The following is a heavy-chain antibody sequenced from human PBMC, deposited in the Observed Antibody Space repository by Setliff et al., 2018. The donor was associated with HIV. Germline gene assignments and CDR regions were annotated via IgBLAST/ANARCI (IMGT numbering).Heavy chain of an antibody. D-gene: IGHD4-17*01. V-gene: IGHV4-34*01. CDR3: ARFEVTPVTTRDS. Sequence: ETLSLTCAFYGESSNDYYWNWIRQPPGKGLEWIGEIHHTGHINNHPSFKSRVTISLDKSTNQFSLKMKSVTAADSAVYYCARFEVTPVTTRDSWGQGTLVTVSS. CDR1: GESSNDYY. CDR2: IHHTGHI. J-gene: IGHJ4*02.